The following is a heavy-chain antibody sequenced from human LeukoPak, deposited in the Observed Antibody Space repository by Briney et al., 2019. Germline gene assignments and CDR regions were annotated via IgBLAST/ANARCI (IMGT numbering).Heavy chain of an antibody. J-gene: IGHJ6*03. CDR1: GGSISSYY. V-gene: IGHV4-59*01. CDR3: ARGVTIFGVVTPRYYYMDV. CDR2: IYYSGST. D-gene: IGHD3-3*01. Sequence: SETLSLTCTVSGGSISSYYWSWIRQPPGKGLEWIGYIYYSGSTNYNPSLKSRVTISVDTSKNQFSLKLSSVTAADTAVYYCARGVTIFGVVTPRYYYMDVWGKRTTVTVSS.